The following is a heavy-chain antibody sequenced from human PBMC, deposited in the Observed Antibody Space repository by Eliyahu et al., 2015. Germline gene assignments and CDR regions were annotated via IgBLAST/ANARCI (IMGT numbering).Heavy chain of an antibody. Sequence: EVQLVESGGGLIQPGGSLXLXXXAXGFXVSXNYMSWVRQAPGKGLEWVSVMYNGGSTYYADSVKGRFTISRDNSKNTLYLQMNSLRAEDTAVYYCARDLGSYKRAFDYWGQGTLVTVSS. D-gene: IGHD3-10*01. V-gene: IGHV3-53*01. J-gene: IGHJ4*02. CDR1: GFXVSXNY. CDR2: MYNGGST. CDR3: ARDLGSYKRAFDY.